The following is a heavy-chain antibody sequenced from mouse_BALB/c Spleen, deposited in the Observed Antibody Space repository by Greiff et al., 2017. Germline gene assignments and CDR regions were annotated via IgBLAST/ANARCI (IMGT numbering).Heavy chain of an antibody. D-gene: IGHD2-14*01. Sequence: VQLQQSGPELVKPGASVKISCKASGYTFTDYNMHWVKQSHGKSLEWIGYIYPYNGGTGYNQKFKSKATLTVDNSSSTAYMELRSLTSEDSAVYYCARKEYRYDYFDYWGQGTTLTVSS. J-gene: IGHJ2*01. V-gene: IGHV1S29*02. CDR1: GYTFTDYN. CDR3: ARKEYRYDYFDY. CDR2: IYPYNGGT.